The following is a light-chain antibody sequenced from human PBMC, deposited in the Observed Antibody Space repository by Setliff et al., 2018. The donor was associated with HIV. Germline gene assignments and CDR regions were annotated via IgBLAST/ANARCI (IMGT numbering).Light chain of an antibody. Sequence: LAQPASVSGSPGQSITISCTGTSSDVGSYNLVSWYQQHPGRAPKLMIYEVSKRPSGVSNRFSGSKSGNTASLTISGLQADDETDYYCCSYAGSAYVIFGGGT. V-gene: IGLV2-23*02. CDR1: SSDVGSYNL. CDR2: EVS. CDR3: CSYAGSAYVI. J-gene: IGLJ2*01.